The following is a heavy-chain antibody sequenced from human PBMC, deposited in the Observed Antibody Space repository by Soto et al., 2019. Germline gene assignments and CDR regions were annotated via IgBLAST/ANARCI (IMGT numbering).Heavy chain of an antibody. CDR2: INHSGST. V-gene: IGHV4-34*01. CDR1: GGSLSGYY. D-gene: IGHD5-12*01. J-gene: IGHJ5*02. CDR3: ARGREYSGYDA. Sequence: PSETLSLTCAVYGGSLSGYYWSWIRQPPGKGLEWIGEINHSGSTNYNPSLKSRVTISVDTSKNQFSLKLSSVTAADTAVYYCARGREYSGYDAWGQGTLVTVSS.